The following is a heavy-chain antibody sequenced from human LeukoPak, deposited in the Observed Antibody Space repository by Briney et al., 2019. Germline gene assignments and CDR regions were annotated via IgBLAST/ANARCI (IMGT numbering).Heavy chain of an antibody. J-gene: IGHJ6*02. CDR3: AREFYCSSTSCYAYYYYGMDV. CDR1: GYTFTSYD. CDR2: MNPNSGNT. Sequence: GASVKVSCKASGYTFTSYDINWVRQATGQGLEWMGWMNPNSGNTGYAQKFQGRVTMTRNTSISTAYMELSSLRSEDTAVYYCAREFYCSSTSCYAYYYYGMDVWGQGTTVTVSS. V-gene: IGHV1-8*01. D-gene: IGHD2-2*01.